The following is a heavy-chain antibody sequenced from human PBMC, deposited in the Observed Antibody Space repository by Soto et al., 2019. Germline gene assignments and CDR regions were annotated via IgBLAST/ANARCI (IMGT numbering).Heavy chain of an antibody. J-gene: IGHJ6*02. D-gene: IGHD2-21*01. Sequence: QIQLVQSGGEVKNPGASVKVSCKSSGYKFISHSITWVRQAPGQGLEWMGRFSAYIGNTNYAQKLQGRVTMTTDTSTNTAYMELRSLRSDDTAVYYCARGAFCGGAPGCRDMDVWGQGTTVTVSS. CDR1: GYKFISHS. V-gene: IGHV1-18*01. CDR3: ARGAFCGGAPGCRDMDV. CDR2: FSAYIGNT.